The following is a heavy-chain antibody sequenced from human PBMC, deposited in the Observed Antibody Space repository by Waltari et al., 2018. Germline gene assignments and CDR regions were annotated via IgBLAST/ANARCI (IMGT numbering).Heavy chain of an antibody. CDR3: ARHTAQYDSSGYLPFDY. D-gene: IGHD3-22*01. J-gene: IGHJ4*02. CDR1: GGSISSRSYY. CDR2: IYYSGST. Sequence: QLQLQESGPGLVKPSETLSLTCTVSGGSISSRSYYWGWIRQPPGKGLEWIGSIYYSGSTYYNPSLKSRVTISVDTSKNQFSLKLSSVTAADTAVYYCARHTAQYDSSGYLPFDYWGQGTLVTVSS. V-gene: IGHV4-39*01.